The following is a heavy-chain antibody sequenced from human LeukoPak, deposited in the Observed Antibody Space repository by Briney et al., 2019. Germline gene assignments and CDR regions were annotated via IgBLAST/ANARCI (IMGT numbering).Heavy chain of an antibody. J-gene: IGHJ5*02. D-gene: IGHD3-3*01. V-gene: IGHV3-74*01. CDR1: GFTFSNYW. CDR3: LKGGYYIHNWFDP. CDR2: INSDGTNT. Sequence: GGSLRRSCVASGFTFSNYWMHWVRQAPGEGLVSVSRINSDGTNTNYADSVKGRFTISRDNAKNTLYLQMNSLRAEDTAVYYCLKGGYYIHNWFDPWGQGTLVTVSS.